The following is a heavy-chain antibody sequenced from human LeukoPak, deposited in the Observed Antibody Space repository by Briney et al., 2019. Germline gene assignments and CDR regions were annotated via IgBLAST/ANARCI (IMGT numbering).Heavy chain of an antibody. CDR3: SRGSGWLSVY. Sequence: GGSLRLSGTASGFTFGDYLMSWFRQAPGKGLEWIGFISGGTTEYAASVKGRFTISRDDSTSIAYLQMNSLTTEDTAVYYCSRGSGWLSVYWGQGTLVTVSS. D-gene: IGHD6-19*01. V-gene: IGHV3-49*03. CDR2: ISGGTT. J-gene: IGHJ4*02. CDR1: GFTFGDYL.